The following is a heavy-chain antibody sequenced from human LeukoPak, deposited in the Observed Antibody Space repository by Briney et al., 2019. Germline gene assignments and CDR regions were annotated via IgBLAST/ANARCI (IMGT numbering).Heavy chain of an antibody. Sequence: GGSLRLSCTASGFTFSNYAMHWVRQAPGKGLEWVTIISYDGSNKYYADSVKGRFTISRDNSKYTLYLQMNSLRTEDTAVYYCARDQGRADCSSTSCPLWFGPWGQGTLVTVSS. CDR2: ISYDGSNK. J-gene: IGHJ5*02. V-gene: IGHV3-30-3*01. CDR1: GFTFSNYA. CDR3: ARDQGRADCSSTSCPLWFGP. D-gene: IGHD2-2*01.